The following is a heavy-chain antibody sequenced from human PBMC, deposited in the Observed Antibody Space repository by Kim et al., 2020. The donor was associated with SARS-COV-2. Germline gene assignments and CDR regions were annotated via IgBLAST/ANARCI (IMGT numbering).Heavy chain of an antibody. D-gene: IGHD6-19*01. J-gene: IGHJ5*02. CDR2: INHSGST. Sequence: SETLSLTCAVYGGSFSGYYWSWIRQPPGKGLEWIGEINHSGSTNYNPSLKSRVTISVDTSKNQFSLKLSSVTAADTAVYYCARGRERGLGNRNNWFDPWGQGTLVTVSS. V-gene: IGHV4-34*01. CDR1: GGSFSGYY. CDR3: ARGRERGLGNRNNWFDP.